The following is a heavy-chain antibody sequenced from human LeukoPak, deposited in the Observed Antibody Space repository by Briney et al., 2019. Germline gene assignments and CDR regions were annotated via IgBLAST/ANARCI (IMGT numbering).Heavy chain of an antibody. CDR3: AKGGDYGSGSYYTHIDY. CDR1: GFTFSSYA. V-gene: IGHV3-30*04. Sequence: GGSLRLSCAASGFTFSSYAMHWVRQAPGKGLEWVAVISNDGSNKHYADSVKGRFTISRDNSKNALYLQMNSLRAEDTAVYYCAKGGDYGSGSYYTHIDYWGQGTLVTVSS. D-gene: IGHD3-10*01. CDR2: ISNDGSNK. J-gene: IGHJ4*02.